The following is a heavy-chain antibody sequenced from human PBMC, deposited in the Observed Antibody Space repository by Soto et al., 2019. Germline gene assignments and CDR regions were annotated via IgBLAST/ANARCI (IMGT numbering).Heavy chain of an antibody. Sequence: PSETLSLTCTVSGGSVRDGSYYWAWLRQPPGKGLEWIGHIYHSGSTIYNPSLKSRVTISIDTSKSQFSLNLNSMTAADTAVYYCARHSYCTNGVCYAYNWFDPWGQGTLVTVSS. CDR1: GGSVRDGSYY. CDR3: ARHSYCTNGVCYAYNWFDP. J-gene: IGHJ5*02. CDR2: IYHSGST. D-gene: IGHD2-8*01. V-gene: IGHV4-61*01.